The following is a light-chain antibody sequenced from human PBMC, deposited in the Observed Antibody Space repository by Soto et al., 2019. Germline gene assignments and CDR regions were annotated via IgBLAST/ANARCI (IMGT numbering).Light chain of an antibody. CDR2: GAS. CDR1: QSVSSN. Sequence: EIVMTQSPATLSVSPGERATLSCRANQSVSSNLAWYQAKPGQAPSLLIYGASTRATGTPARFSGSGSGTDFTLTINRLEPEDFALYYCQQYGSSPPTFGQGTKVDIK. J-gene: IGKJ1*01. CDR3: QQYGSSPPT. V-gene: IGKV3-20*01.